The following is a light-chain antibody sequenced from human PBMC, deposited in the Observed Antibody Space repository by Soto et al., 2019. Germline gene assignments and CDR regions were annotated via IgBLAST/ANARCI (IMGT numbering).Light chain of an antibody. V-gene: IGKV3-15*01. CDR1: QTVSNN. CDR2: FAS. J-gene: IGKJ4*01. CDR3: QQYNQWPLT. Sequence: EIVMTQSPATLSVSPGEKATLSCRASQTVSNNLAWYQQKPGQAPMLLIYFASTRATGIPARFSGSGSGTEFTLTISSLQSEDFAVYYCQQYNQWPLTFGGGTKAETK.